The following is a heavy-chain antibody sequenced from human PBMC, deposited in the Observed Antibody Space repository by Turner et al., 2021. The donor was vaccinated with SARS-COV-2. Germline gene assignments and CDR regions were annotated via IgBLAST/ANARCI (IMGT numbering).Heavy chain of an antibody. CDR1: GCTLTELP. Sequence: QVHLVGAGGGREKPGRAVTDSCQVSGCTLTELPMHWVRQAPGKGLEWMGGCEREDGETIYEPEDQGRVTMTDYTSTDTAYMEQSSLRSEDTAVYYCATALAMKGGPNHGDYYYYDGMDVWGQGTTVTVSS. V-gene: IGHV1-24*01. D-gene: IGHD3-10*01. CDR2: CEREDGET. J-gene: IGHJ6*02. CDR3: ATALAMKGGPNHGDYYYYDGMDV.